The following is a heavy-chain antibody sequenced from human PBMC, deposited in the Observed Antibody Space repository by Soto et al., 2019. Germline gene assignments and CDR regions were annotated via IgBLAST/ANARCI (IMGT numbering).Heavy chain of an antibody. CDR3: ARVVGGYYYGMDV. CDR1: GGSISSSNW. J-gene: IGHJ6*02. V-gene: IGHV4-4*02. D-gene: IGHD2-2*01. CDR2: IYHSGST. Sequence: QVQLQESGPGLVKPSGTLSLTCAVSGGSISSSNWWSWVRQPPGKGLEWIGEIYHSGSTNYNPSLKSRVTISVDNSKNQFSLKLSSGTSADTAVYYCARVVGGYYYGMDVWGQGTTVTVSS.